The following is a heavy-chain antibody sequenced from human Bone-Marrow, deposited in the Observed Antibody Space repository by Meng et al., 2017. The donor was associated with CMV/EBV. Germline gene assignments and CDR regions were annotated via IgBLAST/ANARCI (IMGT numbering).Heavy chain of an antibody. CDR3: ATMYYDFWGGYFGGMDV. V-gene: IGHV1-69*05. J-gene: IGHJ6*02. D-gene: IGHD3-3*01. CDR2: IIPIFGTA. Sequence: SVKVSCKASGGTFSSYAISWVRQAPGQGLEWMGGIIPIFGTANYAKKFQGRVTITTDESTSTAYMELSSLRSEDTAVYDCATMYYDFWGGYFGGMDVWGQGTTVTVSS. CDR1: GGTFSSYA.